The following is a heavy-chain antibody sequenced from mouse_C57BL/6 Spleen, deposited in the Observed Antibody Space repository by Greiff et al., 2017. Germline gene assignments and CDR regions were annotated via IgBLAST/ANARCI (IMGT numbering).Heavy chain of an antibody. CDR2: ICPGSGNT. J-gene: IGHJ2*01. CDR3: ARGDELGRVVDY. CDR1: GYTFTDYY. Sequence: LMESGPELVKPGASVKISCKASGYTFTDYYINWVKQRPGQGLEWIGWICPGSGNTKYNEKFKGKATLTVDTSSSTAYMQLSSLTSEDSAVYFCARGDELGRVVDYWGQGTTLTVSS. V-gene: IGHV1-84*01. D-gene: IGHD4-1*01.